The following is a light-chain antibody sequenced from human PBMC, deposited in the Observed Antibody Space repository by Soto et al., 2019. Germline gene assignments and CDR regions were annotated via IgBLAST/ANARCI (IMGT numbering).Light chain of an antibody. CDR3: SSYTSSSTLV. CDR2: EVR. Sequence: QSALTQPASVSGSPGQSITISCTGTSSDVGAYNYVSWYQQHPGKAPKLMISEVRNRPLGVSNRFSGSKSGNTASLTISGLQAEDEADYYCSSYTSSSTLVFGCGTKLTVL. CDR1: SSDVGAYNY. V-gene: IGLV2-14*01. J-gene: IGLJ3*02.